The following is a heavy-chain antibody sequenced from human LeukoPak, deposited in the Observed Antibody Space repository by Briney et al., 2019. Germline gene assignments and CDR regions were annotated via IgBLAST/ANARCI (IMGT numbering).Heavy chain of an antibody. D-gene: IGHD5-12*01. CDR3: ARVCQVATEYDAFDI. Sequence: GRSLRLSCAASGFTLSSYWMHWVRQAPGKGLVWVSRIKSDGSTTSYADSVKGRFTISRDNAKNTLYLQMNSLRAEDTAVYYCARVCQVATEYDAFDIWGQGTMVTVSS. CDR1: GFTLSSYW. J-gene: IGHJ3*02. CDR2: IKSDGSTT. V-gene: IGHV3-74*01.